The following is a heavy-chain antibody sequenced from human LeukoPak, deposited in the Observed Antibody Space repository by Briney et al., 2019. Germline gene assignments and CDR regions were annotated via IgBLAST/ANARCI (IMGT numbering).Heavy chain of an antibody. CDR3: ARSSLGWFDP. D-gene: IGHD7-27*01. CDR1: AFIFSGHW. Sequence: GGSLRLSCEGSAFIFSGHWMSWVRQAPGKGLEWVATIDQRGGDKFSVDSVKGRFIISRDNAKNSVYLQMNSLTAEDTAVYYCARSSLGWFDPWGQGTLVTVSS. J-gene: IGHJ5*02. V-gene: IGHV3-7*01. CDR2: IDQRGGDK.